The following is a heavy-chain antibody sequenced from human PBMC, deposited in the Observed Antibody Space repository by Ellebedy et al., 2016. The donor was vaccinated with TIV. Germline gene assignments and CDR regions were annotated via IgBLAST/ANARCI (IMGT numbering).Heavy chain of an antibody. CDR2: MNQDGSEK. Sequence: PGGSLRLSCAASGFTFSSYAMSSVRQAPGKGLEWVANMNQDGSEKYYVDSVKGRFTISRDNAKNSLYLQMNSLRAEDTAVYYCASLIWGAGFDYWGQGALVTVSS. V-gene: IGHV3-7*01. J-gene: IGHJ4*02. CDR1: GFTFSSYA. CDR3: ASLIWGAGFDY. D-gene: IGHD3-16*01.